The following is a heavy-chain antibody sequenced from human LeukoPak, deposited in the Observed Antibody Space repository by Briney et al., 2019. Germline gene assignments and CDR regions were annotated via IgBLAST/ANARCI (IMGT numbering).Heavy chain of an antibody. CDR3: ARRRYSSVSIDY. CDR2: ISYDGSDT. CDR1: GFSFGSCG. D-gene: IGHD6-19*01. Sequence: GGPLRLSCAASGFSFGSCGMHWVRQAPGKGLEWVAVISYDGSDTYYASSLKGRFTISRDNSKNTVFLQMNSLRAEDTAVYYCARRRYSSVSIDYWAREPWSPSPQ. V-gene: IGHV3-30*03. J-gene: IGHJ4*02.